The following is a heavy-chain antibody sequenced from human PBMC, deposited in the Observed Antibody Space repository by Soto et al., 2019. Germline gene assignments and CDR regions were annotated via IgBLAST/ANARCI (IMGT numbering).Heavy chain of an antibody. CDR1: GFTVSSNY. J-gene: IGHJ6*02. CDR3: ERDKLSVGGYRHYYGMYV. CDR2: IYSGGST. D-gene: IGHD5-18*01. Sequence: EVQLVESGGGLIQPGGSLRLSCAASGFTVSSNYMSWVRQAPGKGLEWVSVIYSGGSTYYADSVKGRFTISRDNSKNTMYLQMHSLRAEDTAVYSWERDKLSVGGYRHYYGMYVWGQGTTVTVSS. V-gene: IGHV3-53*01.